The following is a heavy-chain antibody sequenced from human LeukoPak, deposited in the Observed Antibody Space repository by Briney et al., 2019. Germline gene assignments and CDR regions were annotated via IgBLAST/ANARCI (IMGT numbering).Heavy chain of an antibody. V-gene: IGHV3-23*01. J-gene: IGHJ3*02. D-gene: IGHD2-8*02. CDR1: GFTCCNFA. CDR3: AKRRTEAGGFDI. Sequence: GGSLRRSCSASGFTCCNFAMSWVRQVPGKGLEWVLELSISGSNTYYADSVKGRFTIARDNPKSTLYVKMNRLRAEDTAVYYCAKRRTEAGGFDIWGQGTMVTVSS. CDR2: LSISGSNT.